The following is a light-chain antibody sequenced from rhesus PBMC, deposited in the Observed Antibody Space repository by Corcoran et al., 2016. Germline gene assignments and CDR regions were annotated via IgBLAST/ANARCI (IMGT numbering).Light chain of an antibody. J-gene: IGKJ1*01. CDR1: QDIARW. CDR2: EAS. V-gene: IGKV1-22*01. Sequence: DIQMTQSPSSLSASVGDTVTITCRASQDIARWLAWYQQKPGKAPNLLIYEASTLQSGVPSRFSGSGSWTDFTLPISSLQPEDFATYYCLQYTNPPRTFGQGTKVDIK. CDR3: LQYTNPPRT.